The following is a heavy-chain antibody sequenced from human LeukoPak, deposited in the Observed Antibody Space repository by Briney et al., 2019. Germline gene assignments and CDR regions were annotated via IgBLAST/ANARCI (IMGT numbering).Heavy chain of an antibody. V-gene: IGHV4-39*01. CDR3: ARGLARMDFWSGYQSNWFDP. CDR2: MYYTGST. Sequence: PSETLSLTCTVSGGSVSSSTYYWGWIRQPPGKGLERIGSMYYTGSTYYNPSLQSRVTISVDTSKNQFSLRLTSVTASDTAVYYCARGLARMDFWSGYQSNWFDPWGQGTLVTVSS. D-gene: IGHD3-3*01. CDR1: GGSVSSSTYY. J-gene: IGHJ5*02.